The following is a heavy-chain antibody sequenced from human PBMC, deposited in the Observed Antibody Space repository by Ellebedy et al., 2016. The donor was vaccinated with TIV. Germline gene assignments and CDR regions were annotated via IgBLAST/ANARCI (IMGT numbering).Heavy chain of an antibody. CDR2: ISSSSNYI. J-gene: IGHJ2*01. CDR3: ARKVPAPTTVPPNWYFDL. Sequence: GESLKIPCAASGFPFSTYSMNWVRQAPGKGLEWVSSISSSSNYIYYVDSVKGRFTISRDNAKHSLYLQMNSLRAEDTAVYYCARKVPAPTTVPPNWYFDLWGRGTLVTVSS. D-gene: IGHD4-17*01. V-gene: IGHV3-21*01. CDR1: GFPFSTYS.